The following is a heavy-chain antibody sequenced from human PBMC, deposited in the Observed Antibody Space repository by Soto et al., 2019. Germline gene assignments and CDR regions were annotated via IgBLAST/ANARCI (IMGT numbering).Heavy chain of an antibody. CDR2: INTLSTAI. V-gene: IGHV3-11*01. D-gene: IGHD6-19*01. CDR1: GFTFNDYY. CDR3: ARRLQWQLRPLES. Sequence: GGSLRLSCEGSGFTFNDYYMTWIRQAPGKGLEWVAYINTLSTAIYYADSVKGRFTISRDNAKNSLYLQMNGLRAEDTATYYCARRLQWQLRPLESWGRGTLVTVSS. J-gene: IGHJ4*02.